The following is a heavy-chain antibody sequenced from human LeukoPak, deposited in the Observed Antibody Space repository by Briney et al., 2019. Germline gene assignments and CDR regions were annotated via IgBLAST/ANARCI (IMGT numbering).Heavy chain of an antibody. D-gene: IGHD2-2*01. CDR1: GFTLSNYD. CDR3: ARAECSSFTCYLRRSWFDP. CDR2: ISTSSRYI. V-gene: IGHV3-21*01. J-gene: IGHJ5*02. Sequence: PGGSLRLSCAASGFTLSNYDMNWVRQAPGKGLEWVSSISTSSRYIYYKDSVRSRFTIPRDDAKNSLYLEMNSLRAEDTAVYYCARAECSSFTCYLRRSWFDPWGQGTLVTVSS.